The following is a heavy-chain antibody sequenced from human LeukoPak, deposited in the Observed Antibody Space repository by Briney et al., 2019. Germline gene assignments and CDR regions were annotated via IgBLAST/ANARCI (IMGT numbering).Heavy chain of an antibody. CDR3: ARDLYGGTSATLDY. CDR1: GYTFTGYY. J-gene: IGHJ4*02. D-gene: IGHD4-23*01. CDR2: INPNSGGT. Sequence: ASVKVSCKASGYTFTGYYMHWVRQAPGQGLEWMGWINPNSGGTNYAQKFQGRVTMTSDTSISTAYMELSRLRSDNTAVYYCARDLYGGTSATLDYWGQGTLVTVSS. V-gene: IGHV1-2*02.